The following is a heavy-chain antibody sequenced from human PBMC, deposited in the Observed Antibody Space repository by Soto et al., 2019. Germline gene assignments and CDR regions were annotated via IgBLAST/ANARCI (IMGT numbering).Heavy chain of an antibody. CDR2: IYYSGST. Sequence: SETLSLTCTVSGGSISSGDYYWSWIRQPPGKGLEWIGYIYYSGSTYYNPSLKSRVTISVDTSKNQFSLKLSSVTAADTAVYYCARGQNHYYYYYGMDVWGQGTTDTVSS. CDR3: ARGQNHYYYYYGMDV. V-gene: IGHV4-30-4*01. CDR1: GGSISSGDYY. J-gene: IGHJ6*02.